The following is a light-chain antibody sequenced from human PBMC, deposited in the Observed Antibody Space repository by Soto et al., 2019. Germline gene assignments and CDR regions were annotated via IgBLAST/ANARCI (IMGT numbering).Light chain of an antibody. V-gene: IGKV3D-15*01. CDR1: QSISTK. CDR2: DAS. J-gene: IGKJ2*01. CDR3: QQYNNWPPVYT. Sequence: EIVLTQSPATLSVSPGERATLSCRASQSISTKLAWYQQKPGQAPRLLIYDASTRATGIPARFSGSGSGTEFTLIISSLQSEDFAVYHCQQYNNWPPVYTFGQGTKLEI.